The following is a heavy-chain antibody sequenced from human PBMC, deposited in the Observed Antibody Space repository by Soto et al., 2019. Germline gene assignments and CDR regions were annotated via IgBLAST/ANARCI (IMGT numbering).Heavy chain of an antibody. CDR2: INPSGGST. CDR1: GYTFTSYY. Sequence: ASVKVSCKASGYTFTSYYMHWVRQAPGQGLEWMGIINPSGGSTSYAQKFQGRVTMTRDTSTSTVYMELSSLRSEDTAVYYCARDRMGWSGYSELFYWGQGTLVTVSS. CDR3: ARDRMGWSGYSELFY. D-gene: IGHD1-26*01. V-gene: IGHV1-46*03. J-gene: IGHJ4*02.